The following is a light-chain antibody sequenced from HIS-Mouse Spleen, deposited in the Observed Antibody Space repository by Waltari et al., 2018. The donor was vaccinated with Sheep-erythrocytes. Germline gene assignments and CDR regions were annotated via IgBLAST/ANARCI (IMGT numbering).Light chain of an antibody. V-gene: IGLV2-23*01. Sequence: QSALTQPASVSGSPGQSITISCTGTSSDVGSYNLVSWYQQHPGKAPKLMIYEGSKRPSGVSNRLSGSKSGNTASLTISGLQAEDEDDYYCCSYAGSSTPWVFGGGTKLTVL. CDR1: SSDVGSYNL. CDR3: CSYAGSSTPWV. CDR2: EGS. J-gene: IGLJ3*02.